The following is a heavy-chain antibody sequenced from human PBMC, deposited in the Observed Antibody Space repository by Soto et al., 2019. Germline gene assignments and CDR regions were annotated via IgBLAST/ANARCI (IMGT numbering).Heavy chain of an antibody. CDR2: IYYSGST. Sequence: SETLSLTCTVSGGSISSSSYYWGWIRQPPGKGLEWIGSIYYSGSTYYNPSLKSRVTISVDTSKNQFSLKLSSVTAADTAVYYRVDTAMGRGNWFDPWGQGTLVTVSS. J-gene: IGHJ5*02. CDR1: GGSISSSSYY. CDR3: VDTAMGRGNWFDP. D-gene: IGHD5-18*01. V-gene: IGHV4-39*01.